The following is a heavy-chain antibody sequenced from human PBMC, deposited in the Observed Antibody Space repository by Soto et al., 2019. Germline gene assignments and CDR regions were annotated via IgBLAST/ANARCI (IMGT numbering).Heavy chain of an antibody. D-gene: IGHD6-6*01. V-gene: IGHV3-7*03. CDR1: GFTFSSYW. CDR2: IKQDGSEK. J-gene: IGHJ6*02. Sequence: VGSLRLSCAASGFTFSSYWMSWVRQAPGKGLEWVANIKQDGSEKYYVDSVKGRFTISRDNAKNSLYLQMNSLRAEDTAVYYCARDLVSSSPEVEVYYYYGMDVWGQGTTVTVSS. CDR3: ARDLVSSSPEVEVYYYYGMDV.